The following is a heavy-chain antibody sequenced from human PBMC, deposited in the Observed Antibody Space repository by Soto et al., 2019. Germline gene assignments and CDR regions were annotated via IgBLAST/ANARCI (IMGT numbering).Heavy chain of an antibody. CDR2: IYHSGNT. J-gene: IGHJ6*02. CDR3: ARSPYGSVHYQYYYGMDV. CDR1: GGSISSGGFS. D-gene: IGHD3-10*01. Sequence: QLQLQESGSGLVKPSQTLSLTCAVSGGSISSGGFSWTWMRQPPGKGLEWIGYIYHSGNTYYNPSPRTPPTLSLNRSQNQFSLSLSSVTAANTAVYYCARSPYGSVHYQYYYGMDVWGQGTPVTV. V-gene: IGHV4-30-2*01.